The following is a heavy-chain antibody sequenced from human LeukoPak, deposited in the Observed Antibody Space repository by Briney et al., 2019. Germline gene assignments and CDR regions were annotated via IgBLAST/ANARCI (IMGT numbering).Heavy chain of an antibody. CDR3: ARGLPNSSSWYGVDY. Sequence: GGSLRLSCAASGFTFSSHEMNWVRQGPGKGLEGVSYITSSGSTIYYADSVKGRFTISRDNAKNSLYLQMNSLRDEDTAVYYCARGLPNSSSWYGVDYWGQGTLVTVSS. CDR2: ITSSGSTI. D-gene: IGHD6-13*01. V-gene: IGHV3-48*03. CDR1: GFTFSSHE. J-gene: IGHJ4*02.